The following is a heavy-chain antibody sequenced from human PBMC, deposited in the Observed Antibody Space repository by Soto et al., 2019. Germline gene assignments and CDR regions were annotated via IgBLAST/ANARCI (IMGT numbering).Heavy chain of an antibody. CDR2: ISGSGGGT. V-gene: IGHV3-23*01. D-gene: IGHD3-16*01. CDR3: AKDDEQGGFPYYLDY. J-gene: IGHJ4*02. CDR1: GFTFSSYA. Sequence: GGSLRLSCAASGFTFSSYAMSWVRQAPGKGLEWASAISGSGGGTYYADSVKGRFTISRDNSKNTLYLQMNSLRAEDTAVYYCAKDDEQGGFPYYLDYWGQGTLVTVSS.